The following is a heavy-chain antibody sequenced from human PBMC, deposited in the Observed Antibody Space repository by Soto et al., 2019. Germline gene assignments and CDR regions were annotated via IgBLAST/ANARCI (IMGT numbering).Heavy chain of an antibody. D-gene: IGHD6-19*01. J-gene: IGHJ4*02. CDR1: GGSISSYY. V-gene: IGHV4-59*08. CDR2: IHYSGST. Sequence: QVQLQESGPGLVKPWETLSLTCTVSGGSISSYYWSWMRQPPGKGLEWIGHIHYSGSTNYNPSLRSRVTMSVCTSQNQFSLKLSSVTAADTAVYYCARHVNVAVAGTGFDHWGQGTLVTVSS. CDR3: ARHVNVAVAGTGFDH.